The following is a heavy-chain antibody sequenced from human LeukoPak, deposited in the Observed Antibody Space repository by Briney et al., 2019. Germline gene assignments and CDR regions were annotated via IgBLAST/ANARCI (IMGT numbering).Heavy chain of an antibody. CDR2: ISSSSSYI. CDR1: GFTFSSYS. D-gene: IGHD3-3*01. J-gene: IGHJ4*02. V-gene: IGHV3-21*01. CDR3: ERGDDFWSGPNFDY. Sequence: GGSLRLSCAASGFTFSSYSMNWVRQAPGKGPEWVSSISSSSSYIYYADSVKGRFTTSRDNAKNSLYLQMNSLRAEDTAVYYCERGDDFWSGPNFDYWGQGTLVTVSS.